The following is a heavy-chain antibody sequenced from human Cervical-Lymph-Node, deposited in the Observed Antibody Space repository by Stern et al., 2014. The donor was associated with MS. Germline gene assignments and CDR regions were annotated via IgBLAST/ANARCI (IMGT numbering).Heavy chain of an antibody. CDR1: GFTFTSSA. V-gene: IGHV1-58*01. CDR3: AAEPMYYSDSVGAFDI. Sequence: QLVESGPEVKKPGNSVKVSCKASGFTFTSSAVQWVRQARGQRLEGIGWIVVGSGNTHYAQKFQERVTITRDMSTSTAYMELSSLRSEDTAVYYCAAEPMYYSDSVGAFDIWGQGTMVTVSS. CDR2: IVVGSGNT. J-gene: IGHJ3*02. D-gene: IGHD3-22*01.